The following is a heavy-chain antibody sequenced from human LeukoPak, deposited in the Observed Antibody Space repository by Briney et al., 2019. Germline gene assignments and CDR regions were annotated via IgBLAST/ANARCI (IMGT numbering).Heavy chain of an antibody. CDR1: GGSISRGGYY. CDR3: ARERYNWNDPAGEADYFDY. V-gene: IGHV4-61*08. CDR2: IYYSGST. Sequence: SETLSLTCTVSGGSISRGGYYWSWIRQPPGKGLEWIGYIYYSGSTNYNPSLKSRVTISVDTSKNQFSLKLSSVTAADTAVYYCARERYNWNDPAGEADYFDYWGQGTLVTVSS. D-gene: IGHD1-1*01. J-gene: IGHJ4*02.